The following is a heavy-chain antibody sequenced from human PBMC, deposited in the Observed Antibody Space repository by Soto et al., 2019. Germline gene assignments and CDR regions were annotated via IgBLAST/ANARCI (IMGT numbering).Heavy chain of an antibody. J-gene: IGHJ4*02. CDR1: GGSFSGYY. V-gene: IGHV4-34*01. CDR2: INHSGST. D-gene: IGHD3-22*01. Sequence: SETLSLTCAVYGGSFSGYYWSWIRQPPGKGLEWIGEINHSGSTNYNPSLKSRVTISVDTSKNQFSLKLSSVTAADTAVYYCATNSLDYYDSSGYSYWGQGTLVTVS. CDR3: ATNSLDYYDSSGYSY.